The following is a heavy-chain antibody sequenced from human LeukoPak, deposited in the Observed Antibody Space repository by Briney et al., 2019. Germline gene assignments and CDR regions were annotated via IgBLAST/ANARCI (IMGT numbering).Heavy chain of an antibody. CDR3: AREDYDILTGDQNWFDP. D-gene: IGHD3-9*01. J-gene: IGHJ5*02. CDR2: IKQDGSEK. Sequence: PGGSLRLSCAASGFTFSSYWMGWVRQAPGKGLEWVANIKQDGSEKYYVDSVKGRFTISRDNAKNSLYLQMNSLRAEDTAVYYCAREDYDILTGDQNWFDPWGQGTLVTVSS. CDR1: GFTFSSYW. V-gene: IGHV3-7*01.